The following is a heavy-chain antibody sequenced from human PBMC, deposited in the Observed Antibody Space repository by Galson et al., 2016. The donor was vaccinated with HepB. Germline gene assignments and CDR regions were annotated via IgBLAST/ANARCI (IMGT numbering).Heavy chain of an antibody. V-gene: IGHV3-33*01. CDR1: GFTFSSYG. D-gene: IGHD5-24*01. J-gene: IGHJ5*02. CDR2: IWYDGSNK. Sequence: SLRLSCAASGFTFSSYGMHWVRQAPGKGLEWVAVIWYDGSNKYYADSMKGRFTISRDNSKNTLYLQMNSLRAEDTAVYYCARDGSRDGYNPTDYETDWFDPWGQGTLVTVSS. CDR3: ARDGSRDGYNPTDYETDWFDP.